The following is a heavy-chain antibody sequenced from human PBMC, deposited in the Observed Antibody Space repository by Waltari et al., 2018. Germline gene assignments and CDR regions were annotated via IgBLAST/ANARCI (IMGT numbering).Heavy chain of an antibody. Sequence: EVHLVESGGGLVQPGGSLTLSCAGSAFTFSDYAFHCVRQSPGKGLEWVSRIRSDESHNTYGDSLKGRFIISRDNAKNTVYLQMTSLTLDDTAMYYCGRAASGTYSPDYWGRGTLVTVSS. V-gene: IGHV3-74*03. CDR3: GRAASGTYSPDY. J-gene: IGHJ4*02. D-gene: IGHD1-26*01. CDR1: AFTFSDYA. CDR2: IRSDESHN.